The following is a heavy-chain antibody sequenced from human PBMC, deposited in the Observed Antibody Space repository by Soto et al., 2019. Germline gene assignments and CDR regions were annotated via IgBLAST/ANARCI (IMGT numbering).Heavy chain of an antibody. D-gene: IGHD3-3*01. J-gene: IGHJ3*01. CDR2: INPNSGGT. CDR3: AIDRDESWTWFNSLDF. CDR1: GYSFTDNY. Sequence: ASVKVSCKASGYSFTDNYMHWVRQAPGQGLEWVGWINPNSGGTESAQKFQGRVTLTREKSTSTAFLELRGLRLDDTAVYYCAIDRDESWTWFNSLDFCRQVTRVTVAS. V-gene: IGHV1-2*02.